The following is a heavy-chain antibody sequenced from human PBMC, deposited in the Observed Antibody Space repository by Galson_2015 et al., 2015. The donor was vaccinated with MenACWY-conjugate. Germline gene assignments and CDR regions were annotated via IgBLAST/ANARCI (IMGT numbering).Heavy chain of an antibody. CDR3: AKSTGPGSFLIDY. J-gene: IGHJ4*02. V-gene: IGHV3-30*02. Sequence: SLRLSCAASGFAFNNYAMHWGRQTPGKGLEWVALINNDGAWEYYADSVNGRFTISRDNSKHTVYLQLNNVRPEDTAIYHCAKSTGPGSFLIDYWGQGTLVSVSS. CDR2: INNDGAWE. CDR1: GFAFNNYA. D-gene: IGHD3-10*01.